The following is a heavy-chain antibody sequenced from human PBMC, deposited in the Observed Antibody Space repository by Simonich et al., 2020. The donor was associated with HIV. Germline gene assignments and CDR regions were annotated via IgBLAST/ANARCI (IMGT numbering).Heavy chain of an antibody. Sequence: QVQLVQSGAEVKKPGASVKVSCKASGYTFINYGMHWVRQAPGQRLEWMGWNNVGNGNTKYSQKFQGRVTITRDTSASTAYMELSSLRSEDTAVYYCARGWELLHAFDYWGQGTLVTVSS. CDR1: GYTFINYG. D-gene: IGHD1-26*01. V-gene: IGHV1-3*01. J-gene: IGHJ4*02. CDR2: NNVGNGNT. CDR3: ARGWELLHAFDY.